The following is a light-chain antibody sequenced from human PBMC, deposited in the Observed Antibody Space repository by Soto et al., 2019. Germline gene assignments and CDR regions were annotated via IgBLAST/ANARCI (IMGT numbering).Light chain of an antibody. J-gene: IGKJ2*01. CDR1: QDINNY. CDR2: DTS. Sequence: DVLMTQSPSSLSASVGDRVTITCQASQDINNYLNWYQQKPGKAPKLLIYDTSNLETGVPLRFSGSGSETEFTFTISSLQPEDIATYYCQQCDNLPFTFGQGTKLEMK. V-gene: IGKV1-33*01. CDR3: QQCDNLPFT.